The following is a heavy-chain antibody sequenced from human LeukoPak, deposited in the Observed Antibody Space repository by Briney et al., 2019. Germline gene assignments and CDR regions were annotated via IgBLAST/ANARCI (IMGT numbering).Heavy chain of an antibody. CDR3: ARGAIPVALHWFDP. CDR1: GGPISSYY. CDR2: IYTSGST. J-gene: IGHJ5*02. V-gene: IGHV4-4*07. D-gene: IGHD2-21*01. Sequence: SETLSLTCTVSGGPISSYYWSWVRQPAGKGLEWLGRIYTSGSTDYNPSLKSRVTMSVDTSKNQISLKLTSVTAADTAVYYCARGAIPVALHWFDPWGQGILVTVSS.